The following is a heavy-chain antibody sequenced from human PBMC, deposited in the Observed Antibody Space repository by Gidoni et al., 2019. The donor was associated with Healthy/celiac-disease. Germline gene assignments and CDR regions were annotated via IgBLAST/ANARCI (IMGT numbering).Heavy chain of an antibody. CDR2: IYYSGST. D-gene: IGHD3-22*01. J-gene: IGHJ2*01. Sequence: QVQLQESGPGLVKPSQTLSLTCTVSGGSISSGGSYWSWIRQHPGKGLEWIGYIYYSGSTYYNPSLKSRVTISVDTSKNQFSLKLSSVTAADTAVYYCARDYYDSSGYLGYWYFDLWGRGTLVTVSS. CDR1: GGSISSGGSY. V-gene: IGHV4-31*03. CDR3: ARDYYDSSGYLGYWYFDL.